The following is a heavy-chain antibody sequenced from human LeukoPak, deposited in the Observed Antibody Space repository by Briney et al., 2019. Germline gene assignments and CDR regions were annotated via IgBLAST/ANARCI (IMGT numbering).Heavy chain of an antibody. J-gene: IGHJ4*02. CDR1: GFPFSNYG. V-gene: IGHV3-48*04. CDR3: ARDSYYGGTQDY. Sequence: PGRSLRLSCAASGFPFSNYGMHWVRQAPGKGLEWVSYISTSGGTIYYADSVKGRFTISRDNAKNSLYLQMNSLRAEDTAVYYCARDSYYGGTQDYWGQGTLVTVSS. D-gene: IGHD4-23*01. CDR2: ISTSGGTI.